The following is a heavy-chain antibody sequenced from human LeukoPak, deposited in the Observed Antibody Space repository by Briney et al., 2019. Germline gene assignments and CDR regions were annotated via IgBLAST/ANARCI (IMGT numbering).Heavy chain of an antibody. D-gene: IGHD4-17*01. Sequence: PSETLSLTCTVSGGSFTDYYWGWIRQPPGKGLEWIGYIYYSGSTNYNPSLKSRVTISVDTSKSQFSLKLSSVTAADTAVYYCARDRGDSTPFDYWGQGTLVTVSS. V-gene: IGHV4-59*01. J-gene: IGHJ4*02. CDR2: IYYSGST. CDR1: GGSFTDYY. CDR3: ARDRGDSTPFDY.